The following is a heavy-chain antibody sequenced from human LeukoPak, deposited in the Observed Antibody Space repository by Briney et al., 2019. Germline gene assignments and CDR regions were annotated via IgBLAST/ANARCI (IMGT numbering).Heavy chain of an antibody. Sequence: GGSLRLSCAASGFTFSSYGMHWVRQAPGKGLEWVSYISSSGSTIYYADSVKGRFTISRDNAKNSLYLQMNSLRAEDTAVYYCARVYYDSSGYYYFDYWGQGTLVTVSS. CDR3: ARVYYDSSGYYYFDY. CDR1: GFTFSSYG. V-gene: IGHV3-48*04. J-gene: IGHJ4*02. CDR2: ISSSGSTI. D-gene: IGHD3-22*01.